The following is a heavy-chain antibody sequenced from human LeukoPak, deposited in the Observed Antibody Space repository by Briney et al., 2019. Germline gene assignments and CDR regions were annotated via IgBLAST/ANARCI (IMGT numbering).Heavy chain of an antibody. V-gene: IGHV4-38-2*02. CDR1: ADAITSHYY. D-gene: IGHD3-10*01. Sequence: PSETLSLTCIVSADAITSHYYWGWIRQPPGKGGKGLEWIASVCHSGANYVNPSLKSRVTTSVDTSKSHFYLTLTSVTAADTAVYFCARASFASGSYYFDLWGQGTLITVSS. J-gene: IGHJ4*02. CDR2: VCHSGAN. CDR3: ARASFASGSYYFDL.